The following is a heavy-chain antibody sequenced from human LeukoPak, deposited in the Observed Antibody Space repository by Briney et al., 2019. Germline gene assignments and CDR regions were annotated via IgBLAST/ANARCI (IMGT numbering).Heavy chain of an antibody. D-gene: IGHD3-22*01. CDR2: IRYDGSNK. Sequence: GGSLRLSCAASGFSFGSYGMHWVRQAPGKGLEWVAFIRYDGSNKYYADSVKGRFTISRDNSKNTLYLQMNSLRAEDTAVYYCARDRHEWLLLRRDVFDIWGQGTMVTVSS. CDR1: GFSFGSYG. J-gene: IGHJ3*02. CDR3: ARDRHEWLLLRRDVFDI. V-gene: IGHV3-30*02.